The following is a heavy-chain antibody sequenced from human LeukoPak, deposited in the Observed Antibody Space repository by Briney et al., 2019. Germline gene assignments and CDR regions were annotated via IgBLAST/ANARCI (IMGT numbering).Heavy chain of an antibody. CDR3: ARGSMGRGLFFRWLRGYFDY. V-gene: IGHV1-8*01. Sequence: ASVKVSCKASGYTFTSYDINWVRQATGLGLEWMGWMNPNSGNTGYAQKFQGRVTMTRNTSISTAYMELSSLRSEDTAVYYCARGSMGRGLFFRWLRGYFDYWGQGTLVTVSS. J-gene: IGHJ4*02. CDR1: GYTFTSYD. D-gene: IGHD5-24*01. CDR2: MNPNSGNT.